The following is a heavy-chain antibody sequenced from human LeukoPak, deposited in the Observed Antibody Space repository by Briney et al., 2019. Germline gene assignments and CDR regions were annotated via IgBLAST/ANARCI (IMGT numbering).Heavy chain of an antibody. CDR2: MNTNSGKT. CDR3: ARESGFYASGSRY. CDR1: GYTFTSYD. D-gene: IGHD3-10*01. Sequence: ASVKVSCKASGYTFTSYDINWVRQATGQGLEWMGWMNTNSGKTGYAQTFQGRVTMTRDTSINTAYMELTSLRSDDTAVYYCARESGFYASGSRYWGQGTLVIVSS. V-gene: IGHV1-8*02. J-gene: IGHJ4*02.